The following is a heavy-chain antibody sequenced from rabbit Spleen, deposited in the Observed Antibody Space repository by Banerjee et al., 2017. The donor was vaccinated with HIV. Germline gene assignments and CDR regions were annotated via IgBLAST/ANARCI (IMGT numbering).Heavy chain of an antibody. CDR1: GFSFSSSDY. CDR2: IAGSSSGFT. V-gene: IGHV1S45*01. D-gene: IGHD7-1*01. J-gene: IGHJ6*01. Sequence: QEQLEESGGDLVKPGASLTLTCTASGFSFSSSDYMCWVRQAPGKGLEWISCIAGSSSGFTYSASWAKGRFTISKTSSTTVTLQMTSLTAADTATYFCARFYAGYGDFGYAAMWGPGTLVTVS. CDR3: ARFYAGYGDFGYAAM.